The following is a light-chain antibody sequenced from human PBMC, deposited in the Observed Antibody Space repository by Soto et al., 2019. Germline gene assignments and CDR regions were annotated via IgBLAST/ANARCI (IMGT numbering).Light chain of an antibody. J-gene: IGKJ1*01. CDR2: KIS. CDR1: QSLVHSDGTTY. V-gene: IGKV2-24*01. Sequence: DIVMTQTPLSSPVTLGQPASISCRSSQSLVHSDGTTYLSWFRQRPGQPPRLLIYKISNRFSGVPDRFSGSGAGTEFTLKISSVEAADVVIYYCVQVTHFPWSFGQGTKGEIK. CDR3: VQVTHFPWS.